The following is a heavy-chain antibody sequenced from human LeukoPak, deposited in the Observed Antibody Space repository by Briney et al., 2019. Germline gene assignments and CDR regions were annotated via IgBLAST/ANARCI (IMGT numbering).Heavy chain of an antibody. CDR1: GDSINSETW. D-gene: IGHD3/OR15-3a*01. Sequence: SETLSLTCTVSGDSINSETWWSWVRQPPGKGLEWIGEIYHSGNANYNPSLKSQVSISIDTSKNQFSLRLTSVTAADTAVYYCARQTGSGLFILPGGQGTLVTVSS. CDR2: IYHSGNA. CDR3: ARQTGSGLFILP. V-gene: IGHV4-4*02. J-gene: IGHJ4*02.